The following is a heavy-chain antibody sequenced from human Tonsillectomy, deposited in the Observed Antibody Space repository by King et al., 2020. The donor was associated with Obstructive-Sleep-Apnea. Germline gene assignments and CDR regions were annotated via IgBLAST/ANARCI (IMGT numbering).Heavy chain of an antibody. D-gene: IGHD6-19*01. CDR2: ISRGGNNM. V-gene: IGHV3-48*04. CDR1: GFTFSSYT. Sequence: VQLVESGGGLVQPGGSLRLSCAASGFTFSSYTMNWVRQAPGKGLEWISYISRGGNNMFYADSVKARFTISRDNAKNSLYLQMNSLRAEDTAVYYCARDKHTSGWDGDAFDIWGQGTMVTVSS. J-gene: IGHJ3*02. CDR3: ARDKHTSGWDGDAFDI.